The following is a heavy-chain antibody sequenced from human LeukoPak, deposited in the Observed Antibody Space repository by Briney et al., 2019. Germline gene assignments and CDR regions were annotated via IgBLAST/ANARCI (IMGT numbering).Heavy chain of an antibody. Sequence: ASVKVSCKASGYTFTGYYMHWVRQAPGQGLEWMGWINPNSGGTNYAQKFQGRVTMTRDTSISTAHMELSRLRSDDTAVYYCARRTAAEPYYYYYYMDVWGKGTTVTVSS. CDR2: INPNSGGT. CDR3: ARRTAAEPYYYYYYMDV. V-gene: IGHV1-2*02. CDR1: GYTFTGYY. D-gene: IGHD6-13*01. J-gene: IGHJ6*03.